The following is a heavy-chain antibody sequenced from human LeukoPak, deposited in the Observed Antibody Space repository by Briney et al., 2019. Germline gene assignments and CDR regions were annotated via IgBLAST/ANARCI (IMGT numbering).Heavy chain of an antibody. V-gene: IGHV1-24*01. J-gene: IGHJ4*02. D-gene: IGHD1-26*01. CDR1: GYTLTELS. CDR2: IDPDDGET. CDR3: AAVSGSYTLLDC. Sequence: ASVKVSCKVSGYTLTELSIHWVRQAPGKGLEWRGGIDPDDGETIYSPKFQGRVTMTEDTSTDTAHLVLSGLRSEDTAVYFCAAVSGSYTLLDCWGQGTPVTVSS.